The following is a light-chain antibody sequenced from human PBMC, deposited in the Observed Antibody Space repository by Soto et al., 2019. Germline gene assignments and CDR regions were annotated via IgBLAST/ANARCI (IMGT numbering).Light chain of an antibody. CDR2: LNSDGSH. J-gene: IGLJ2*01. CDR3: QTWGTGTVL. CDR1: SGHSSYA. Sequence: QPVLTQSPSASASLGASVKLTCTLSSGHSSYAIEWHQQQPEKGPRYLMKLNSDGSHSKGDGIPDRFSGSSSGAERYLTISSLQSEDEADYYCQTWGTGTVLFGGGTKVTVL. V-gene: IGLV4-69*01.